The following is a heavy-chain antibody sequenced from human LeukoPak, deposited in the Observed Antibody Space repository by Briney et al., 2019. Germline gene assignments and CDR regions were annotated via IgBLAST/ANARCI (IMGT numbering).Heavy chain of an antibody. Sequence: SESLSLTCTVSGFSISSYYLSWIRQPPGKGLEWIGYIYTSGSTNYNPSLKSRVTISVDTSKNQCSLKLSSVTAADTAVYYCARRFTYYYDSSGYYSNGFWFDPWGQGTLVTVSS. V-gene: IGHV4-4*09. J-gene: IGHJ5*02. CDR2: IYTSGST. CDR3: ARRFTYYYDSSGYYSNGFWFDP. CDR1: GFSISSYY. D-gene: IGHD3-22*01.